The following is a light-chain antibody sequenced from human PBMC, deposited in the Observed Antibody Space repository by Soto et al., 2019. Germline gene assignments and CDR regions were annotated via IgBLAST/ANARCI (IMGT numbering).Light chain of an antibody. CDR1: QSVVGY. V-gene: IGKV3-11*01. CDR2: DAS. CDR3: QQRNNWPLT. Sequence: EIVLTQSPGTLSLSPGERATLSCRASQSVVGYMSWYQQKPGQAPRILIYDASNRVPGTPARFSGSGSGTDFTLTISSLEPEDFAVYYCQQRNNWPLTFGGGTNVEIK. J-gene: IGKJ4*01.